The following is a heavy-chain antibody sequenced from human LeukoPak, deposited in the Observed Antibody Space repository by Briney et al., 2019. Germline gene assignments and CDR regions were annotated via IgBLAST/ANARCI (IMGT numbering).Heavy chain of an antibody. J-gene: IGHJ5*02. CDR2: VSGYNGHT. CDR3: ARYFDWTKRGFDP. D-gene: IGHD3-9*01. CDR1: GYTFTSYG. V-gene: IGHV1-18*01. Sequence: ASVKVSCKASGYTFTSYGISWVRQAPGQGLEWIGWVSGYNGHTNYAQRLQGRITMTTDTSTTTAYMELRSLRSDDTAVYYCARYFDWTKRGFDPWGQGTLVTVSS.